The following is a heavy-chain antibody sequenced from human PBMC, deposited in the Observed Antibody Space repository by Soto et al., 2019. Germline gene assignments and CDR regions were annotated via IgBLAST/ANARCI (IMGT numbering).Heavy chain of an antibody. Sequence: QLQLVQSGAEVKKPGSSVKVSGKALGGTFRANAIIWVRKAPEQGLEWMGGIIPIFGTANYAQKFQGRVTITADESTSTAYIELSSLRSEDTAVYYCARGYDFWSGYYFYWGQGTLVTVSS. CDR1: GGTFRANA. D-gene: IGHD3-3*01. V-gene: IGHV1-69*01. J-gene: IGHJ4*02. CDR2: IIPIFGTA. CDR3: ARGYDFWSGYYFY.